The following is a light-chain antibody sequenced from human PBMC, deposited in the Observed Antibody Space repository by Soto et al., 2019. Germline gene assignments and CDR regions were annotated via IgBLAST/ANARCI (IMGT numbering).Light chain of an antibody. V-gene: IGKV1-39*01. J-gene: IGKJ1*01. CDR1: QNIKKY. CDR3: QQSYNTTWT. CDR2: TAS. Sequence: DIQMTQSPSTLSASVGDRVTITCRASQNIKKYLNWYQQKPGKAPNLLIYTASSLQVGLPSRFSGSGSGTDFTLTISSLQPEDCATYYCQQSYNTTWTFGQGTKVDIK.